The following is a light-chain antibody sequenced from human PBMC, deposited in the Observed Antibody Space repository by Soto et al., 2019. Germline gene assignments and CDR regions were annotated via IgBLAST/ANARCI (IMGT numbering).Light chain of an antibody. J-gene: IGKJ2*01. Sequence: EIVMTQSPVILSVSPGERATLSCRASQNVNSDLAWYQQKPGQAPRILIYGASTRATDIPARISGSGSGTDFTLTINGLKSEDFAVYYCQQYNKWPPLYTFGQGTKLEIK. CDR2: GAS. V-gene: IGKV3-15*01. CDR3: QQYNKWPPLYT. CDR1: QNVNSD.